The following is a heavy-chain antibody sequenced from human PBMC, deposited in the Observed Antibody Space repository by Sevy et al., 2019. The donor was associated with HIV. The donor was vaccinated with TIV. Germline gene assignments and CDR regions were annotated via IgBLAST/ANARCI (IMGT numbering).Heavy chain of an antibody. Sequence: ASVKVSCEASGYTFTSYRIYWVRQAPGQGLEWMGWISPLNGDTNYAQKFQGRVTMITDTSTSTAYMELRSLRSDDTAVYFCVRAFCSGGSCYSLAFWGQGALVTVSS. J-gene: IGHJ4*02. CDR3: VRAFCSGGSCYSLAF. CDR2: ISPLNGDT. CDR1: GYTFTSYR. D-gene: IGHD2-15*01. V-gene: IGHV1-18*01.